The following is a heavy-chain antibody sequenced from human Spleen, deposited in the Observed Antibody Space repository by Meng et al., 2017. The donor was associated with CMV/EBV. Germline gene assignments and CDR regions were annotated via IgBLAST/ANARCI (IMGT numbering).Heavy chain of an antibody. D-gene: IGHD3-22*01. V-gene: IGHV3-73*01. CDR2: IRSKTNTYAT. J-gene: IGHJ4*02. Sequence: GESLKISCAASGFTFSSYSMNWVRQASGKGLEWVGRIRSKTNTYATAYAASLKGRFTISRDDSKNTAYLQMNSLKPEDTAVYYCTRLGDADYYDNSGYYNWGQGTLVTVSS. CDR3: TRLGDADYYDNSGYYN. CDR1: GFTFSSYS.